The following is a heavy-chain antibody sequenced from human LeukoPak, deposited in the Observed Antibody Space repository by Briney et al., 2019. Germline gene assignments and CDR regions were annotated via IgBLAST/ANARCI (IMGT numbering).Heavy chain of an antibody. Sequence: KPSETLSLTCAVYGESFSGYYWSWIRQPPGKGLEWIGSIYYSGSTYYNPSLKSRVTISVDTSKNQFSLKLNSVTAADTAVYYCARESGGAYYYDSSGYPPYYYYYMDVWGKGTTVTVSS. D-gene: IGHD3-22*01. CDR2: IYYSGST. CDR1: GESFSGYY. CDR3: ARESGGAYYYDSSGYPPYYYYYMDV. J-gene: IGHJ6*03. V-gene: IGHV4-34*01.